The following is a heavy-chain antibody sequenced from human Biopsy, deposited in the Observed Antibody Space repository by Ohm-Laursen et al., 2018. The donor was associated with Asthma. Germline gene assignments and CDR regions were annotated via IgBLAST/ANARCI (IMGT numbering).Heavy chain of an antibody. Sequence: VSSVTVSCKLSGYSLTDLSMHWVRQAPGQGLEWMGGHEHEEGGTVNARRFQGRVTMTEDTSTDTAYMELSSLSSDDTAVYYCASDFPKDYVRYNFQFWGQGTLVTVSS. CDR2: HEHEEGGT. CDR1: GYSLTDLS. J-gene: IGHJ4*02. CDR3: ASDFPKDYVRYNFQF. D-gene: IGHD4-17*01. V-gene: IGHV1-24*01.